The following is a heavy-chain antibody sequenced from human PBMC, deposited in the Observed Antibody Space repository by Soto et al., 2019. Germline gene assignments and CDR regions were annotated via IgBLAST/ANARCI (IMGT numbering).Heavy chain of an antibody. Sequence: PGGSLRLSCAASGFTFSSYAMHWVRQAPGKGLEYVSAISSNGGSTYYANSVKGRFTISRDNSKNTLYLQMGSLRAEDMAVYYCARASEEGYSYGPLNFDYWGQGTLVTVSS. J-gene: IGHJ4*02. CDR1: GFTFSSYA. CDR3: ARASEEGYSYGPLNFDY. D-gene: IGHD5-18*01. V-gene: IGHV3-64*01. CDR2: ISSNGGST.